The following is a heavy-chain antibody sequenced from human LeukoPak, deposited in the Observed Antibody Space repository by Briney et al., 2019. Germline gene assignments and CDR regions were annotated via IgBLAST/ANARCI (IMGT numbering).Heavy chain of an antibody. D-gene: IGHD6-19*01. V-gene: IGHV3-7*04. Sequence: GGSLRLSCAASGFTFSDRQAPGKGRGWVANIKQDGSEKYYVDTVKRRFTISRDNAKNSLYLQMNSLRAEDTAVYYCARVPARGSSGWYGSDYYYYYMDVWGKGTTVTVSS. J-gene: IGHJ6*03. CDR1: GFTFS. CDR2: IKQDGSEK. CDR3: ARVPARGSSGWYGSDYYYYYMDV.